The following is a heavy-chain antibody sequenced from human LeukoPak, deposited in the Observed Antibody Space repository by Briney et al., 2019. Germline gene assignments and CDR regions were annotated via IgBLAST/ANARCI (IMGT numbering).Heavy chain of an antibody. CDR2: INHGGST. CDR1: GGSFSGYY. J-gene: IGHJ4*02. V-gene: IGHV4-34*01. CDR3: ASGNWGSDY. D-gene: IGHD7-27*01. Sequence: SETLSLTCAVYGGSFSGYYWSWIRQPPGKGLEWIGEINHGGSTNYNPSLKSRVTISVDTSKNQFSLKPSSVTAADTAVYYCASGNWGSDYWGQGTLVTVSS.